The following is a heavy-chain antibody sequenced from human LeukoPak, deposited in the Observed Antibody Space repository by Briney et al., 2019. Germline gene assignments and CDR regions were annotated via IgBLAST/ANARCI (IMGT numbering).Heavy chain of an antibody. CDR1: GFTFSSYS. Sequence: TGGSLRLSCAASGFTFSSYSMNWVRQAPGKGLEWVSSISSSSSYIYYADSVKGRFTISRDNAKNSLYLQMNSLRAEDTAVYYCARDPGYGDYGGWFDPWGQGTLVTVSS. CDR2: ISSSSSYI. J-gene: IGHJ5*02. CDR3: ARDPGYGDYGGWFDP. V-gene: IGHV3-21*01. D-gene: IGHD4-17*01.